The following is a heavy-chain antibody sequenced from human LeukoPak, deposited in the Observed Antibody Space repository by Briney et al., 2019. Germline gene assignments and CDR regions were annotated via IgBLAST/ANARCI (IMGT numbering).Heavy chain of an antibody. J-gene: IGHJ4*02. CDR1: GGSISSGDYY. CDR3: ATYCSSTSCQNEGFDY. Sequence: SETLSLTCTVSGGSISSGDYYWSWIRQPPGKGLEWIGYIYYSGSTYYNPSLKSRVTISVDTSKNQFSLRLSSVTDADTAVYYCATYCSSTSCQNEGFDYWGQGTLVTVSS. D-gene: IGHD2-2*01. V-gene: IGHV4-30-4*08. CDR2: IYYSGST.